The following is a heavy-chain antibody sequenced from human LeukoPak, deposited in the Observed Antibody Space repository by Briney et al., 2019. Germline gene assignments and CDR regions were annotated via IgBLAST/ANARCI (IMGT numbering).Heavy chain of an antibody. D-gene: IGHD3-10*02. CDR1: GGSISSYY. Sequence: SETLSLTCTVSGGSISSYYWSWIRQPPGKGLEWIGYIYYSGSTNYNPSLKSRVTISVDTSKNQFSLKLSSVTAADTAVYYCARDLLSGADPWGQGTLVTVSS. J-gene: IGHJ5*02. CDR3: ARDLLSGADP. V-gene: IGHV4-59*01. CDR2: IYYSGST.